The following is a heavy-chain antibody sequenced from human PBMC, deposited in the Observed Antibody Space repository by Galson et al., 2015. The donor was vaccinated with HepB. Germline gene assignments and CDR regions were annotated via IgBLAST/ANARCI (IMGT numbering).Heavy chain of an antibody. CDR3: AKGGTTDRGAFDI. J-gene: IGHJ3*02. CDR1: GFTFSSYG. D-gene: IGHD1-1*01. V-gene: IGHV3-30*18. Sequence: SLRLSCAASGFTFSSYGIYWVRQAPGKGLGWVAVISFDGRNIYYAESVKGRFTISRDNSKNTVYLQMNSLRPEDTAMYYCAKGGTTDRGAFDIWGQGTMVTVS. CDR2: ISFDGRNI.